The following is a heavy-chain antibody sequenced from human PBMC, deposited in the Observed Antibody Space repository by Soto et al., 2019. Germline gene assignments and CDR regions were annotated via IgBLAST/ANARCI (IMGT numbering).Heavy chain of an antibody. CDR3: ARCIAAAGPIDY. CDR2: IYHSGST. CDR1: GGSISSSNW. D-gene: IGHD6-13*01. Sequence: QVQLQESGPGLVKPSGTLSLTCAVSGGSISSSNWWSWVRQPPGKGLEWIGEIYHSGSTNYNPSLKSPVTTSADSSQHQSSRKLNPLTAADPAVDSCARCIAAAGPIDYWGQGTLVTVSS. J-gene: IGHJ4*02. V-gene: IGHV4-4*02.